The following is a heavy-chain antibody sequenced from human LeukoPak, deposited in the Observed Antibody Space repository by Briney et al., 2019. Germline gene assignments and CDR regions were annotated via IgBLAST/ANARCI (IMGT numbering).Heavy chain of an antibody. CDR1: GCTFNWFW. J-gene: IGHJ3*02. Sequence: GGALEISLRGAGCTFNWFWIAWGRRRAGEGVEGGGIIYPSDSDPKYRPSVQGQLPISADRSINTAYLQWSSLKASDTAMYYCAYSSGGGGPYDAFDIWRQGTKVTVSS. CDR3: AYSSGGGGPYDAFDI. CDR2: IYPSDSDP. D-gene: IGHD6-19*01. V-gene: IGHV5-51*01.